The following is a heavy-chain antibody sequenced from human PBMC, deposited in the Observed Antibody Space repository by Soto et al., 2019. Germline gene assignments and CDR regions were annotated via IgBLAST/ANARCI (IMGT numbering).Heavy chain of an antibody. V-gene: IGHV5-51*01. J-gene: IGHJ4*02. CDR3: VRQITLCSGVNCYYFAL. CDR1: GYRFTDYW. CDR2: IYPGDSDT. D-gene: IGHD2-15*01. Sequence: PGESLKISCQGSGYRFTDYWIGWVRQMPGKGLEWMGIIYPGDSDTRYSPSFKGQVTISVDKSINTAYLQWNSLKASDTAIYYCVRQITLCSGVNCYYFALSGKGTFVTVST.